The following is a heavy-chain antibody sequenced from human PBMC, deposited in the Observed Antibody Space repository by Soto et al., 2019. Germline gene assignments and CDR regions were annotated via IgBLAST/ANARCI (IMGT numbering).Heavy chain of an antibody. D-gene: IGHD3-16*01. V-gene: IGHV3-53*01. J-gene: IGHJ6*02. Sequence: GGSLRLSCVASGLTVSHNYMAWVRQAPEMGLEWVSILYTEGTTYYADSVKGRFTISRDSSKNTLFLQMDSLRAEDTAVYYCVRPRPSGENYGMDVWGQGTTVTVS. CDR3: VRPRPSGENYGMDV. CDR1: GLTVSHNY. CDR2: LYTEGTT.